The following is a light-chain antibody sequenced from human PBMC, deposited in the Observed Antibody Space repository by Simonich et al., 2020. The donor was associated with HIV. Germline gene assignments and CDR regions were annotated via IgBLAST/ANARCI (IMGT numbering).Light chain of an antibody. V-gene: IGKV3D-20*01. J-gene: IGKJ2*01. Sequence: EIVLTQSPATLSLSPGERPTLSCRASQSVSNSLAWYQQKPGLAPRPLIYDASSRATGIPDRFSGSGSGTDFTLTISRLEPEDFAVYYCQQYGSSPYTFGQGTKLEIK. CDR1: QSVSNS. CDR3: QQYGSSPYT. CDR2: DAS.